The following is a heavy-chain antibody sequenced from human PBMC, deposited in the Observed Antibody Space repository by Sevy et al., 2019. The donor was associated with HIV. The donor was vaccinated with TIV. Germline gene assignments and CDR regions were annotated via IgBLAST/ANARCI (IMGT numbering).Heavy chain of an antibody. CDR2: IYTSGST. D-gene: IGHD2-2*01. CDR3: ARVGYCSSTSCPTGHYYYGMDV. V-gene: IGHV4-4*07. J-gene: IGHJ6*02. Sequence: SETLSLTCTVSGGSISSYYWSWFRQPAGKGLEWIGRIYTSGSTNYNPSLKSRVTMAVDTSKNQFSLKLSSVTAADTAVYYCARVGYCSSTSCPTGHYYYGMDVWGQRTTVTVSS. CDR1: GGSISSYY.